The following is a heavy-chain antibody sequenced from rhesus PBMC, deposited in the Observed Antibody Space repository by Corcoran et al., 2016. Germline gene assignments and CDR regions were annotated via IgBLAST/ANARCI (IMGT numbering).Heavy chain of an antibody. CDR2: SYGGRRST. CDR1: GASISSNY. CDR3: AIRVIAGTTWAFDY. Sequence: QVQLQESGPGLVKPSETLPLTCAVSGASISSNYWSWIRQPPGKGLEWMGYSYGGRRSTSDTPSLKSRVTISKDTSKNQFSLKLSSVTAADTAVYYCAIRVIAGTTWAFDYWGQGVLVTVSS. J-gene: IGHJ4*01. D-gene: IGHD1-20*01. V-gene: IGHV4-147*01.